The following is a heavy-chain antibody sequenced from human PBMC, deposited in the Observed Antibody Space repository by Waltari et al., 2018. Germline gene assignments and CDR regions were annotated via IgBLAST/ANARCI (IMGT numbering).Heavy chain of an antibody. CDR1: GGSFTSRT. V-gene: IGHV1-69*02. CDR3: ATDKIDTPMTRYLDS. Sequence: QVHLVQSGAEVQKPGSSVKVSCKASGGSFTSRTVSWVRQAPGQGLEWMGRIIPVLGRAEYSQKFQGRVTITAGRSTGTSYMELRSLRSEDTAVYYCATDKIDTPMTRYLDSWGQGSLVTVSS. J-gene: IGHJ4*02. CDR2: IIPVLGRA.